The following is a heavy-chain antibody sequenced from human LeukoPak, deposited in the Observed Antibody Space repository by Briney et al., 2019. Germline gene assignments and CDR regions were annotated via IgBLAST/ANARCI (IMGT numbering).Heavy chain of an antibody. V-gene: IGHV3-30-3*01. CDR1: GFTFSSYA. D-gene: IGHD2-2*01. Sequence: GGSLRLSCAASGFTFSSYAMHWVRQAPGKGLEWVAVISYDGSNKYYADSVKGRFTISRDNAKNSLYLQMNSLRAEDTAVYYCARTSSTSFFDFDYWGQGTLVTVSS. J-gene: IGHJ4*02. CDR2: ISYDGSNK. CDR3: ARTSSTSFFDFDY.